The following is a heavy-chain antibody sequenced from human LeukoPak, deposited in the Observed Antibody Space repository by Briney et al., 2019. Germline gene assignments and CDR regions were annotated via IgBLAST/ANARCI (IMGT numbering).Heavy chain of an antibody. J-gene: IGHJ4*02. CDR1: GFTFSSYP. D-gene: IGHD1-26*01. Sequence: GGPLRLSCAASGFTFSSYPMSCVRHARGKGLEGFSPISESGCSTYYADSVKGRFTISRDNSKNTLYLQMNSLKAEDTAVYYCAKDGYSGSYLQPGGDYFDYWGQGNLVTVSS. CDR3: AKDGYSGSYLQPGGDYFDY. CDR2: ISESGCST. V-gene: IGHV3-23*01.